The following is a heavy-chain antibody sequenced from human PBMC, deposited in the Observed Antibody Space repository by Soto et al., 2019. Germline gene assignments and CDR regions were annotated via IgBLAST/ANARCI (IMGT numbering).Heavy chain of an antibody. Sequence: QVQLVESGGGLVKPGGSLRLSCAASGFTFSDYYMSWIRQAPGKGLEWVSYISSSGSTICYADSVKGRFTISRDNAKNPRYLQMNSRRAGNTAVYYCARDPGLNCRSTSGFSSAFNWFDPWGQGTLVTVSS. D-gene: IGHD2-2*01. CDR3: ARDPGLNCRSTSGFSSAFNWFDP. CDR1: GFTFSDYY. J-gene: IGHJ5*02. CDR2: ISSSGSTI. V-gene: IGHV3-11*01.